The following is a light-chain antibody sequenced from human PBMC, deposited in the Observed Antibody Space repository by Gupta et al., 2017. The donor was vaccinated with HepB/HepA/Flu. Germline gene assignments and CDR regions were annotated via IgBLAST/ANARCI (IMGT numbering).Light chain of an antibody. V-gene: IGLV1-44*01. CDR2: SNN. J-gene: IGLJ3*02. Sequence: QSVLTQPPSASGTPGPRVTISCSRSSSNIGRNTLNWYQQLPGTAPELLMYSNNQRPSGVPDRFSGSKSGTSASLAISVLHSEDEADYYCAAWDDSLNGWVFGGGTKLTVL. CDR3: AAWDDSLNGWV. CDR1: SSNIGRNT.